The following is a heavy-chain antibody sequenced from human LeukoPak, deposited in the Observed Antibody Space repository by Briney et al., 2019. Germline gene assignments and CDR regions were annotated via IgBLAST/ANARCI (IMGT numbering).Heavy chain of an antibody. D-gene: IGHD3-22*01. CDR3: AKDLFGGMIVTAWVY. CDR1: GFTFSSYA. Sequence: PGGSLRLSCAASGFTFSSYAMSWVRQAPGKGLEWVSAISGSGGSTYYADSVKGRFTISRDNSKNTLYPQMNSLRAEDTAVYYCAKDLFGGMIVTAWVYWGQGTLVTVSS. J-gene: IGHJ4*02. V-gene: IGHV3-23*01. CDR2: ISGSGGST.